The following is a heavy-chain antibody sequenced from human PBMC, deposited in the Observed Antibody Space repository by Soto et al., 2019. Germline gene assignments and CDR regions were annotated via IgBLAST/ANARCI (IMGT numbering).Heavy chain of an antibody. V-gene: IGHV3-49*04. D-gene: IGHD2-15*01. CDR2: IRNKAYRWTT. CDR1: GFTFCDYA. CDR3: NRGDMALNDY. Sequence: GRSLRLSCTASGFTFCDYAMSGVRQAPGKGLEWISFIRNKAYRWTTKYAASVRGRFTISRDDSKSIAYLQMNSLKTEDTDVYYCNRGDMALNDYWGQGTLVTVS. J-gene: IGHJ4*02.